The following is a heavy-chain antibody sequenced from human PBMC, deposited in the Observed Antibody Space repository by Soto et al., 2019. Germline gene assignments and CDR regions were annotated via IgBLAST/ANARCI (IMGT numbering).Heavy chain of an antibody. CDR3: ARARKTVRGVALNMDV. D-gene: IGHD3-10*01. CDR1: GFTLSSYA. V-gene: IGHV3-30-3*01. Sequence: VQVVESGGGLVQPGGSLRLSCAASGFTLSSYAMHWVRQAPGKGLEWVAVISYDGSNKYYADSVKGRFTISRDNSKNTLYLQMNSLRAEDTAVYYCARARKTVRGVALNMDVWGQGTTVTVSS. J-gene: IGHJ6*02. CDR2: ISYDGSNK.